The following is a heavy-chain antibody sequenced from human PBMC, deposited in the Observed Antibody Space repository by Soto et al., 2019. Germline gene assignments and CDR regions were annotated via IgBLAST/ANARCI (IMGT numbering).Heavy chain of an antibody. CDR3: ARDHLLGVVPAAMLGYFDL. Sequence: QVQLVQSGAEVKKPGSSVKVSCKASGGTFSSYAISWVRQAPGQGLEWMGGIIPIFGTANYAQKFQGRVTITADESPSTAYMELSSLRSEDTAVYYCARDHLLGVVPAAMLGYFDLWGRGTLVTVSS. D-gene: IGHD2-2*01. CDR1: GGTFSSYA. V-gene: IGHV1-69*01. CDR2: IIPIFGTA. J-gene: IGHJ2*01.